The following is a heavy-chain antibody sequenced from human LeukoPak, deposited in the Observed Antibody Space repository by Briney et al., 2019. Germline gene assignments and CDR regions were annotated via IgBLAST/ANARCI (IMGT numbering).Heavy chain of an antibody. Sequence: SETLSLTCTVSGGSISSYYWSWIRQPAGKGLEWIGRIYTSGSTNYNPSLKSRVTMSVDTSKNQFSLKLSSVTAADTAVYYCARGAYYYDSGKIFDYWGQGTLVTVSS. CDR2: IYTSGST. D-gene: IGHD3-10*01. CDR1: GGSISSYY. J-gene: IGHJ4*02. CDR3: ARGAYYYDSGKIFDY. V-gene: IGHV4-4*07.